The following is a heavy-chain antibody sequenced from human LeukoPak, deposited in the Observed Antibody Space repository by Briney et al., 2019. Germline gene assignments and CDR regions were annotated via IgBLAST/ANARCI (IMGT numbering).Heavy chain of an antibody. CDR1: GYTFSNAW. Sequence: GGSLRLSCAASGYTFSNAWMSWVRQAPGKGLEWVGRIKSKTDGGTTDYAAPVKGRFTISRDDSKNTLYLQMNSLKTEDTAVYYCTTGTSSSSSFLYYYYYMDVWGKGTTVIVSS. V-gene: IGHV3-15*01. CDR2: IKSKTDGGTT. D-gene: IGHD6-6*01. J-gene: IGHJ6*03. CDR3: TTGTSSSSSFLYYYYYMDV.